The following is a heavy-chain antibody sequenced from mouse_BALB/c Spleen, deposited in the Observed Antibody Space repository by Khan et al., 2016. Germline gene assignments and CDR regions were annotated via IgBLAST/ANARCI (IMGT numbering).Heavy chain of an antibody. V-gene: IGHV1-87*01. J-gene: IGHJ3*01. CDR2: IYPGDGDT. Sequence: QVQLKQSGAELARPGASVRLSCKASGYTSANYWMQWVKQRPGQGLEWIGSIYPGDGDTRYSQKFKDKATLTADKSSSSAYMHLRSVASEDSAVYYCADARFVYWGLGTLVTVSA. CDR1: GYTSANYW. CDR3: ADARFVY.